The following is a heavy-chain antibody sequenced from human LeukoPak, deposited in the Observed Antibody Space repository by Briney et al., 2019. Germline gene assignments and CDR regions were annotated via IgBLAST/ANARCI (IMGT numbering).Heavy chain of an antibody. Sequence: PSETLSLTCTVYGGSFSDYYWSWIRQPPGKGLEWIGEINHSRSTNYSPSLKSRVTISVDTSNNQFSLKLSSVTAADTAVYYCARGGRSYYDSSGYYYSWGQGILVTVSS. CDR3: ARGGRSYYDSSGYYYS. CDR2: INHSRST. V-gene: IGHV4-34*01. D-gene: IGHD3-22*01. CDR1: GGSFSDYY. J-gene: IGHJ4*02.